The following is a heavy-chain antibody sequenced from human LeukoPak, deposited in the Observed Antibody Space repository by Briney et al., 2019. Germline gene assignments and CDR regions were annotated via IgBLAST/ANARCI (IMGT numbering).Heavy chain of an antibody. Sequence: KPSETLSLTCTVSGGSISSGSYYWSWIRQPAGKGLEWIGRIYNSGTTNYNPSLKSRVTISVDTSKNQFSLKLSSVTAADTAVYYCARGRGIAARRGNWFDPWGQGTLVTVSS. D-gene: IGHD6-6*01. CDR3: ARGRGIAARRGNWFDP. V-gene: IGHV4-61*02. CDR1: GGSISSGSYY. CDR2: IYNSGTT. J-gene: IGHJ5*02.